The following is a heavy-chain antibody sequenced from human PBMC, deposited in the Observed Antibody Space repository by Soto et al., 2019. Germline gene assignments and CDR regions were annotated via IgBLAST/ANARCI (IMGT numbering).Heavy chain of an antibody. D-gene: IGHD3-3*01. J-gene: IGHJ4*02. Sequence: ASVKVSCKASGYTFTSYGISWVRQAPGQGLEWMGWISAYNGNTNYAQKLQGRVTMTTDTSTSTAYMELRSLRSDDTAVYYCARDHYDFWSGYYDYYFDYWGQGTLVTVSS. CDR2: ISAYNGNT. V-gene: IGHV1-18*01. CDR3: ARDHYDFWSGYYDYYFDY. CDR1: GYTFTSYG.